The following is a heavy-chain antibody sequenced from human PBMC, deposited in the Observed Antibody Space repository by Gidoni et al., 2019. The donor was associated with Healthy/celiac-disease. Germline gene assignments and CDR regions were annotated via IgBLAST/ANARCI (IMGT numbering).Heavy chain of an antibody. Sequence: QVQLQESGPGLVKPSETLSLTCTVSGGSISSYYWSWIRQPPGKGLEWIGYIYYSGSTNYNPSLKSRVTISVDTSKNQFSLKLSSVTAADTAVYYCARHKFGVMVVAEGFDPWGQGTLVTVSS. V-gene: IGHV4-59*08. D-gene: IGHD2-15*01. CDR2: IYYSGST. CDR3: ARHKFGVMVVAEGFDP. J-gene: IGHJ5*02. CDR1: GGSISSYY.